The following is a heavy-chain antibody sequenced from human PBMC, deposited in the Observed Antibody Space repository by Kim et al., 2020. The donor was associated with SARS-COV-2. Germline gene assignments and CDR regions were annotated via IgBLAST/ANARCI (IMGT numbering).Heavy chain of an antibody. D-gene: IGHD2-2*03. V-gene: IGHV1-69*13. CDR2: IIPIFGTA. Sequence: SVKVSCKASGGTFSSYAISWVRQAPGQGLEWMGGIIPIFGTANYAQKFQGRVTITADESTSTAYMELSSLRSEDTAVYYCARGLDIVVVPATLHWFDPWGQGTLVTVSS. CDR1: GGTFSSYA. CDR3: ARGLDIVVVPATLHWFDP. J-gene: IGHJ5*02.